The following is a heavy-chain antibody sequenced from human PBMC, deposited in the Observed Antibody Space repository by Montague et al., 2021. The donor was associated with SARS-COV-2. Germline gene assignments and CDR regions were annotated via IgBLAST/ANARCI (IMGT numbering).Heavy chain of an antibody. CDR3: ARRRVLRFLETVYSYYGLDV. CDR2: INHSGST. J-gene: IGHJ6*02. Sequence: SETLSLTCAVYGGSFSGFYWSWIRQSPGKGLEWIGEINHSGSTNYNPSLKNRVTISVDTSKNQFSLKLRSVTAADTAVYYCARRRVLRFLETVYSYYGLDVWGQGTSVTVSS. CDR1: GGSFSGFY. D-gene: IGHD3-3*01. V-gene: IGHV4-34*01.